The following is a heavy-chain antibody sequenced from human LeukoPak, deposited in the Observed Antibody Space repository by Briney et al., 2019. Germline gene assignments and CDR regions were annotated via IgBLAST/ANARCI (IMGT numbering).Heavy chain of an antibody. J-gene: IGHJ5*02. CDR3: AKGQVAAINWFDP. V-gene: IGHV3-23*01. D-gene: IGHD2-15*01. Sequence: SGGSLILACTVSGCIFSSYDMNWVRQAPGMGLEWVSAITLSVLTTYYADSVKGRFTISRDNSKNTLYLQMNSLRAEDTAVYYCAKGQVAAINWFDPWGQGTLVTVSS. CDR2: ITLSVLTT. CDR1: GCIFSSYD.